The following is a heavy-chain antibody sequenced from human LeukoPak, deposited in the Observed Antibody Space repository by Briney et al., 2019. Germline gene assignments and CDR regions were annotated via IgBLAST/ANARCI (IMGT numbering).Heavy chain of an antibody. D-gene: IGHD2-15*01. J-gene: IGHJ6*02. CDR3: AKAVSGGERPYGMDV. CDR2: ISGSGGST. CDR1: GFTFSSYA. Sequence: GGSLRLSCAASGFTFSSYAMSWVRQAPGKGLKWVSAISGSGGSTYYADSVKGRFTISRDNSKNTLYLQMNSLRAEDTAVYYCAKAVSGGERPYGMDVWGQGTTVTVSS. V-gene: IGHV3-23*01.